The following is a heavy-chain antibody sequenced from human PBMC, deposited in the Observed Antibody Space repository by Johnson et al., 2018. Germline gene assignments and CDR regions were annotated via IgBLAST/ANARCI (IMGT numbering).Heavy chain of an antibody. CDR3: ARNPIPHYDYGEDNWFDP. J-gene: IGHJ5*02. CDR2: IRSKAYGGTS. D-gene: IGHD4-17*01. Sequence: VQLVECGGGLVQPGRSLRLSCTASGFTFGDYAMSWFRQAPGKGLEWVGFIRSKAYGGTSAYAASVKGRLTISRDDSKSIAYLQMNSLKTEDTAVYYCARNPIPHYDYGEDNWFDPWGQGTMVTVSS. V-gene: IGHV3-49*03. CDR1: GFTFGDYA.